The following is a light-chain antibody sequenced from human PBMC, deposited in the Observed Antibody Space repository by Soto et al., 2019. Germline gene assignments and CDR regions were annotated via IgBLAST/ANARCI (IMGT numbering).Light chain of an antibody. J-gene: IGKJ4*01. CDR3: QQTYSTPT. Sequence: DIQMTQSPSSLSASVGDSVTVTCRASQDIDTYLNWYQQKPGRAPDLLIFSASTLRNGVPSRFSGSGSGTAFTLTISSLQPEDFATYHCQQTYSTPTCGGGTKVEMK. V-gene: IGKV1-39*01. CDR2: SAS. CDR1: QDIDTY.